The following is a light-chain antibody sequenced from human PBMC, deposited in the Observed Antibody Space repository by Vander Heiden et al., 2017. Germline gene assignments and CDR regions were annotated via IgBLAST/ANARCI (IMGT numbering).Light chain of an antibody. V-gene: IGKV3-20*01. J-gene: IGKJ4*01. Sequence: EIVLTQSPGTLSLSPGERATLSCRASQSVTSSYLAWYQQKPGQAPRLLIYDASNRATGIPDRFSGSGSGTDFTLTISRLEPEDVAVYYCQQYGSSPSLTFGGGTKVEIK. CDR1: QSVTSSY. CDR2: DAS. CDR3: QQYGSSPSLT.